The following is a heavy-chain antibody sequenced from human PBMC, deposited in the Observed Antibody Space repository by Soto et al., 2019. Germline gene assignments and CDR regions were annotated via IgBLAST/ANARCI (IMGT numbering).Heavy chain of an antibody. V-gene: IGHV1-2*02. D-gene: IGHD1-26*01. CDR1: GYTFTGNY. CDR3: VREGVGPTYGWFDP. Sequence: QVQLVQSGAEVKKPGASVKVSCEATGYTFTGNYLHWVRLAPGQGLEWKGWIHPHSGATKYAQKFQGGVTMTRDTSISTAYLDLSSLKSNDTAVYYWVREGVGPTYGWFDPWGQGPLVTVSS. CDR2: IHPHSGAT. J-gene: IGHJ5*02.